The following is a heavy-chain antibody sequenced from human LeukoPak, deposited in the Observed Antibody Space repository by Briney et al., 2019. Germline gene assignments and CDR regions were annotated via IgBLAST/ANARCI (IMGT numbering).Heavy chain of an antibody. Sequence: PGRSLRLSCAASGFTFDDCAMHWVRQAPGKGLEWVSGISWNSGSIGYADSVKGRFTISRDNAKNSLYLQMNSLRAEDMALYYCAKAISLTATAPLDYWGQGTLVTVSS. CDR3: AKAISLTATAPLDY. V-gene: IGHV3-9*03. CDR1: GFTFDDCA. D-gene: IGHD3-16*01. J-gene: IGHJ4*02. CDR2: ISWNSGSI.